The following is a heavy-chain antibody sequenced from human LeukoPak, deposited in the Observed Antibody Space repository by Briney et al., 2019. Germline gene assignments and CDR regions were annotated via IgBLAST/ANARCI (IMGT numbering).Heavy chain of an antibody. V-gene: IGHV3-23*01. CDR1: GFTFSSYA. Sequence: GGSLRLSCAASGFTFSSYAMTWVRQAPGKGLEWVSTISGSGGSTYYADSVKGRFTISRDNSKNTLYLQMNSLRAEDTAVYYCARVRSSWYFGVLDYWGQGTLVTVSS. CDR3: ARVRSSWYFGVLDY. J-gene: IGHJ4*02. CDR2: ISGSGGST. D-gene: IGHD6-13*01.